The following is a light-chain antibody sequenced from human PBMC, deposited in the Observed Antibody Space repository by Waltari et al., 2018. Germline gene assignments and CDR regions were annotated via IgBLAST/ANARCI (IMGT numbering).Light chain of an antibody. Sequence: DIQMTQSPSSLSASAGDTVTITCRASQGISTYLNWYQQKPGKAPKRLIYAASSLESGVPSRFSGSGSGTDFTPTISSLQPEDFATYYCLQYYSHPWTFGPGTKVEIK. J-gene: IGKJ1*01. V-gene: IGKV1-17*01. CDR2: AAS. CDR3: LQYYSHPWT. CDR1: QGISTY.